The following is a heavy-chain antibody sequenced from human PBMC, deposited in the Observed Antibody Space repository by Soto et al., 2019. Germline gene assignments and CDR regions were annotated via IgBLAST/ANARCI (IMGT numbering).Heavy chain of an antibody. CDR3: ARKVGYRSSTSCPNWFDP. J-gene: IGHJ5*02. CDR1: GFTFSSYC. Sequence: PGGSLRRSCAASGFTFSSYCMHCVRQAPGKGLEWVAVIWYDGSNKYYADSVKGRFTISRDNSKNTLYLQINSLRAEDTAVYYCARKVGYRSSTSCPNWFDPWGQGNLVTVSS. V-gene: IGHV3-33*01. CDR2: IWYDGSNK. D-gene: IGHD2-2*01.